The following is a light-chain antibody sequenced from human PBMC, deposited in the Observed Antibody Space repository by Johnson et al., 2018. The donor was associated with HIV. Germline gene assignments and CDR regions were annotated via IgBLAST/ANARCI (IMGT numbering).Light chain of an antibody. CDR3: GIWDSRLTAYV. V-gene: IGLV1-51*01. J-gene: IGLJ1*01. CDR1: SSNIGNNY. CDR2: DNN. Sequence: QLVLTQPPSVSVAPGQKVTISCSGSSSNIGNNYVSWYQQLPGTAPKLLIYDNNKRPSGIPDRFSGSKSGTSASLGITGLQPGDEADYYCGIWDSRLTAYVFGTGTKVTVL.